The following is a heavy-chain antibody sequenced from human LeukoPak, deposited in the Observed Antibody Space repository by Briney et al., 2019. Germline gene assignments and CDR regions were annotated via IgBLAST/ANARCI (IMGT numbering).Heavy chain of an antibody. D-gene: IGHD5-18*01. Sequence: ASVKVSCKASGYSFTTHGISWLRQAPGQGLEWMGWISSYSTYTTYAQKIQGRVTVTTDTSTSTGYLELRSLTSDDTAVYYCARTGSIYGHETFDTWGQGTVVTVSS. J-gene: IGHJ3*02. CDR1: GYSFTTHG. CDR2: ISSYSTYT. V-gene: IGHV1-18*01. CDR3: ARTGSIYGHETFDT.